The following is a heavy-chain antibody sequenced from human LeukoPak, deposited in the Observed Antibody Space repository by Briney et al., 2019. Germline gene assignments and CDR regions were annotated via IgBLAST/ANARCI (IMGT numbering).Heavy chain of an antibody. J-gene: IGHJ4*02. CDR3: ARDREGYPDY. CDR2: ISSSGSTI. D-gene: IGHD1-1*01. Sequence: PGGSLRLSCAASGFTFSSYEMDWVRQAPGKGLEWVSYISSSGSTIYYADSVKGRFTISRDNAKNSLYLQMNSLRAEDTAVYYCARDREGYPDYWGQGTLVTVSS. V-gene: IGHV3-48*03. CDR1: GFTFSSYE.